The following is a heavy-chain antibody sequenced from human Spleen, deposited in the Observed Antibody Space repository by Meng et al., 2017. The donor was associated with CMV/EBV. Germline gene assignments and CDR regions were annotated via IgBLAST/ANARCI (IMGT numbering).Heavy chain of an antibody. CDR3: ARDRIVVAPRGFDY. CDR1: GYTFTSYA. CDR2: INAGNQNT. J-gene: IGHJ4*02. Sequence: SGYTFTSYALHWVRQDTGQRLEWMGWINAGNQNTKYSEHFQGRVTITRDTSASIVYMELSSLRSEDTAVYYCARDRIVVAPRGFDYWGQGPLVTVSS. V-gene: IGHV1-3*01. D-gene: IGHD3-22*01.